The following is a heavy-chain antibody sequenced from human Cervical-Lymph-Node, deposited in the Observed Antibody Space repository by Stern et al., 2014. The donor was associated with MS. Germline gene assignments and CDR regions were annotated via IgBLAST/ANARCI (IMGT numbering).Heavy chain of an antibody. CDR2: IYWDDDK. Sequence: QITLKESGPTVVKPTQTLTLTCTFSGFSLTTTGVSVGWIRQPPGKALEWLALIYWDDDKRYSPSLKSRLTITKDTPKSQVVLKLTNVDPVDTATYYCVHSDVWGFFDYWGQGSLVTVSS. V-gene: IGHV2-5*02. D-gene: IGHD7-27*01. CDR3: VHSDVWGFFDY. J-gene: IGHJ4*02. CDR1: GFSLTTTGVS.